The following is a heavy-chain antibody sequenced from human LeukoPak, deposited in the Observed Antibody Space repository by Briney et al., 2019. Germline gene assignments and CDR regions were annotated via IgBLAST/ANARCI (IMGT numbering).Heavy chain of an antibody. CDR1: GYSFTNYW. V-gene: IGHV5-51*01. J-gene: IGHJ6*03. D-gene: IGHD6-13*01. CDR3: ARSYSSSHNSYHYSSMDV. CDR2: IYPGDSDT. Sequence: GEALKISCKGSGYSFTNYWIGWVRQMPGKGLEWMGIIYPGDSDTRYSPSFQGQVTISTDKSISTAYLQWSSLKASDTAIYYCARSYSSSHNSYHYSSMDVWGNGTTVTVSS.